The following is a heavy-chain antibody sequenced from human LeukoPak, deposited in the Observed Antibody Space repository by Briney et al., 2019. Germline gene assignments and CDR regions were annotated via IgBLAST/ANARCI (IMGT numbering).Heavy chain of an antibody. CDR1: GGSISSSSYY. CDR2: IYYSGST. J-gene: IGHJ4*02. Sequence: PAETLSLTCTVSGGSISSSSYYWGWIRQPPGKGLEWIGSIYYSGSTYYNPSLKSRVTISVDTSKNQFSLKLSSVTAADTAVYYCARVPGYCSSTSCSYYFDYWGQGTLVTVSS. D-gene: IGHD2-2*01. V-gene: IGHV4-39*07. CDR3: ARVPGYCSSTSCSYYFDY.